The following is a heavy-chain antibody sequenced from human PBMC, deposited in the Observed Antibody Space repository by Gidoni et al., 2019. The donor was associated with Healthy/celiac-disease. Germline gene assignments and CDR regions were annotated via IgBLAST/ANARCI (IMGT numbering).Heavy chain of an antibody. CDR1: GFPFDDYA. Sequence: EVQLVESGGGLVQPGRSLRLSCAAFGFPFDDYAMHWVRQAPGKGLEWVSGISWNSGSIGYADSVKGRFTISRDNAKNSLYLLMNSLRAEDTASYYCAKDLRAGTYYGMDVWGQGTTVTVSS. CDR2: ISWNSGSI. J-gene: IGHJ6*02. V-gene: IGHV3-9*01. D-gene: IGHD6-25*01. CDR3: AKDLRAGTYYGMDV.